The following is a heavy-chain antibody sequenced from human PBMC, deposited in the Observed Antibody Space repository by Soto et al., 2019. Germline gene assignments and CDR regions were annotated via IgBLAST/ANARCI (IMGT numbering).Heavy chain of an antibody. J-gene: IGHJ4*02. V-gene: IGHV4-39*01. CDR3: ARHFAAIVVVAY. CDR2: IYYSGST. CDR1: GGSIRSSSYY. Sequence: QLQLQESGPGLVKPSETLSLTCTVSGGSIRSSSYYWGWIRQPPGKGLEWIGSIYYSGSTYYNPSLKSRVTISVDTSKNQFSLKLSSVTAADTAVYYCARHFAAIVVVAYWGQGTLVTVSS. D-gene: IGHD3-22*01.